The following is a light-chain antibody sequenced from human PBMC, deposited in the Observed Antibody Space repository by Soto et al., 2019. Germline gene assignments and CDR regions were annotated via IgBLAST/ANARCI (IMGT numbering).Light chain of an antibody. CDR1: TGTVTSGHY. CDR2: NTS. V-gene: IGLV7-46*01. J-gene: IGLJ3*02. Sequence: QAVVTQVPSLTVSPGGTVTLTCGSSTGTVTSGHYPYWFHQKPGQAPRTLVYNTSDKHSWTPARFSGSLLGGKAALTLSGAQPEDEADFYCLLSYSGARVFGGGTKLTVL. CDR3: LLSYSGARV.